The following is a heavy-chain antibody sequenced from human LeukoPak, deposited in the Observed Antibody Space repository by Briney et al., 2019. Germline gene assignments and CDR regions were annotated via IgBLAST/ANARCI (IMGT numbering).Heavy chain of an antibody. CDR3: ARYPGDYYYYFIDV. CDR2: IYYSGST. D-gene: IGHD2-2*01. CDR1: VGSISGYY. J-gene: IGHJ6*03. V-gene: IGHV4-59*08. Sequence: SETLSLTRTVSVGSISGYYWSWIRLPPGKGLEWIGYIYYSGSTNYNPSLKSRVTISVDTSKNQFSLKLSSVTAADTAVYYCARYPGDYYYYFIDVWGQGTTVTVSS.